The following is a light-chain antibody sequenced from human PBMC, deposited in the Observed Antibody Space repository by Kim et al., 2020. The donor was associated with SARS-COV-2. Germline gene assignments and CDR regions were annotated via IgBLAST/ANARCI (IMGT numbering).Light chain of an antibody. V-gene: IGLV3-19*01. CDR3: NSRDSSGNLVV. Sequence: ALGQTVRITCQGDSLRSYYAGWYQQKPGQAPVLVIYGKNNRPSGIPDRFSGSSSGNTASLTITGAQAEDEADYYCNSRDSSGNLVVFGGGTQLTVL. J-gene: IGLJ2*01. CDR2: GKN. CDR1: SLRSYY.